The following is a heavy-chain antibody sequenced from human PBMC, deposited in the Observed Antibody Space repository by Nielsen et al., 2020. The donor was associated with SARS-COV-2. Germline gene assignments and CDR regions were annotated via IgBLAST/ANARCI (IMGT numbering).Heavy chain of an antibody. CDR3: ARGGRGNDYDDY. CDR1: GFTFNSYA. CDR2: IKQDGSQK. V-gene: IGHV3-7*01. Sequence: GESLKISCAASGFTFNSYAMNWVRQAPGKGPEWVAKIKQDGSQKYYVDSVKGRFTISRDNAKNSLYLQMNSLRAEDTAVYYCARGGRGNDYDDYWGQGILVTVSS. D-gene: IGHD3-10*01. J-gene: IGHJ4*02.